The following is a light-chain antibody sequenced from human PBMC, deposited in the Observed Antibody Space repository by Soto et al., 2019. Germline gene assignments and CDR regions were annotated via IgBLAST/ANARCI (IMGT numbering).Light chain of an antibody. V-gene: IGLV1-47*01. Sequence: QSVLTQSPSASGTPGQRVTISCSGSRSNIGRNFAYWYQHVPGTAPRLLIQRNNERPSGVPDRFSGSKSGTSVSLAISGLRSDDEATYYCAAWDDTLDAQVFGGGTQQTVL. J-gene: IGLJ7*01. CDR1: RSNIGRNF. CDR3: AAWDDTLDAQV. CDR2: RNN.